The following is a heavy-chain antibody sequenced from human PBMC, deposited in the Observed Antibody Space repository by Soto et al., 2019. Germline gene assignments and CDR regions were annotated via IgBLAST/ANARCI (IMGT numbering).Heavy chain of an antibody. D-gene: IGHD2-21*01. V-gene: IGHV3-30-3*01. CDR1: GFTFSSYA. Sequence: GGSLRLSCAASGFTFSSYAMHWVRQAPGKGLEWVAVISYDGSNKYYADSVKGRFTISRDNSKNTLYLQMNSLRAEDTAVYYCASILLRDYDWGKGSLVPVSS. J-gene: IGHJ4*02. CDR3: ASILLRDYD. CDR2: ISYDGSNK.